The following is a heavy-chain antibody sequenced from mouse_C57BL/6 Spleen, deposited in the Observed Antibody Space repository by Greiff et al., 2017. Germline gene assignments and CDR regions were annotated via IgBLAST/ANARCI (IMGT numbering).Heavy chain of an antibody. V-gene: IGHV1-15*01. J-gene: IGHJ2*01. CDR3: TSGDYNYFDY. Sequence: VKLQQSGAELVRPGASVTLSCKASGYTFTDYEMHWVKQTPVHGLEWIGAIDPETGGTAYNQKFKGKAILTADKSSSTAYMELRSLTSEDSAVYYCTSGDYNYFDYWGQGTTLTVSS. D-gene: IGHD2-4*01. CDR1: GYTFTDYE. CDR2: IDPETGGT.